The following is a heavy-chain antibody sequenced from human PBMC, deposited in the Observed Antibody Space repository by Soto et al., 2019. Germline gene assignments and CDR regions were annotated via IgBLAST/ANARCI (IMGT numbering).Heavy chain of an antibody. V-gene: IGHV3-23*01. CDR2: ISGSGGST. D-gene: IGHD5-18*01. CDR1: GFTFSSYA. J-gene: IGHJ4*02. CDR3: AKDQRGYSYGYLDY. Sequence: EVQLLESGGGLVQPGGSLRLSCAASGFTFSSYAMSWVRQATGKGLEWVSAISGSGGSTYYADSVKGRFTISRDNSKNTLYLQMNSLRAEDTAVYYCAKDQRGYSYGYLDYWGQGTLVTVSS.